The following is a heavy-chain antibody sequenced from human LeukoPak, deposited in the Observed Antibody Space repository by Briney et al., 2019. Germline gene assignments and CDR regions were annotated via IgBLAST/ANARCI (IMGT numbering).Heavy chain of an antibody. CDR3: VKDRGE. CDR2: VNPDGSSI. CDR1: GFSFSNYW. Sequence: GGSLRLSCAASGFSFSNYWMHWVRQVPEKGLVWVSRVNPDGSSITYANSVKGRFTSSRDNAKNTLYLQMNRLRVEDTAVYYCVKDRGEWGQGTLVTVSS. J-gene: IGHJ4*02. D-gene: IGHD3-16*01. V-gene: IGHV3-74*03.